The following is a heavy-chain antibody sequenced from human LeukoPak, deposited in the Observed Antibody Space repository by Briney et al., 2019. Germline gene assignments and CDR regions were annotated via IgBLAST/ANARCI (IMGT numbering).Heavy chain of an antibody. Sequence: SETLSLTCTVSGGSISSYYWSWIRQPPGKGLEWIGYIYYSGSTNYDPSLKSRVTISVDTSKNQFSLKLSSVTAADTAVYYCARSPPLYSSSWYFDYWGQGTLVTVSS. J-gene: IGHJ4*02. CDR2: IYYSGST. CDR1: GGSISSYY. D-gene: IGHD6-13*01. V-gene: IGHV4-59*08. CDR3: ARSPPLYSSSWYFDY.